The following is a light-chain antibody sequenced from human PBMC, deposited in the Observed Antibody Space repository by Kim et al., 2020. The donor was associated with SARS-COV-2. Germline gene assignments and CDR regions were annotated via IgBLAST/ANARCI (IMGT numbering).Light chain of an antibody. CDR3: QQYGTSPWT. CDR1: QSVSSNF. J-gene: IGKJ1*01. Sequence: EIVLTQSPGTLSLSPGERATLSCRASQSVSSNFLAWHQQKPGQAPRLLISGASIRAAGIPDRFSGSGSGTDFTLTISRLEPEDFAVYYCQQYGTSPWTFVEGTKVEIK. CDR2: GAS. V-gene: IGKV3-20*01.